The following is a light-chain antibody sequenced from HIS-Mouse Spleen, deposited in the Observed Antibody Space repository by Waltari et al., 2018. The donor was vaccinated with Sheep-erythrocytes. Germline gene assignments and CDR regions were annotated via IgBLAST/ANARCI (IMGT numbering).Light chain of an antibody. CDR3: SSYAGSNNWV. J-gene: IGLJ3*02. Sequence: QSALTQPPSASGSPGQSVTISCTGTSSDVGGYNYVHWYQQHPGKAPKPMIYEVSKRPSGVPDRVSGSKSGNTASLTVSGLQAEDEADYYCSSYAGSNNWVFGGGTKLTVL. CDR1: SSDVGGYNY. CDR2: EVS. V-gene: IGLV2-8*01.